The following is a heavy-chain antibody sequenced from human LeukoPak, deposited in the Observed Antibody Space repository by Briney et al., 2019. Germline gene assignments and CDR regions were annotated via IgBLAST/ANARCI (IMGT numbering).Heavy chain of an antibody. CDR3: ARDLTYYDFWSGYQTEAFDY. D-gene: IGHD3-3*01. CDR1: GGSISSSSYY. Sequence: SGTLSLTCTVSGGSISSSSYYWGWIRQPPGKGLEWIGSIYYSGSTYYNPSLKSRVTISVDTSKNQFSLKLSSVTAADTAVYYCARDLTYYDFWSGYQTEAFDYWGQGTLVTVSS. CDR2: IYYSGST. J-gene: IGHJ4*02. V-gene: IGHV4-39*07.